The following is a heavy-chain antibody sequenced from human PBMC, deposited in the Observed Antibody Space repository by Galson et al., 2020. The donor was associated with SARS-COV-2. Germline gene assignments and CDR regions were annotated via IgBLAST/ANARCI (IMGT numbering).Heavy chain of an antibody. CDR2: ISYDGSNK. V-gene: IGHV3-30*04. CDR3: ARPYSGSYYGAFDI. J-gene: IGHJ3*02. D-gene: IGHD1-26*01. Sequence: GGSLRLSCAASGFTFSSYAMHWVRQAPGKGLEWVAVISYDGSNKYYADSVKGRFTISRDNSKNTLYLQMNSLRAEDTAVYYCARPYSGSYYGAFDIWGQGTMVTVSS. CDR1: GFTFSSYA.